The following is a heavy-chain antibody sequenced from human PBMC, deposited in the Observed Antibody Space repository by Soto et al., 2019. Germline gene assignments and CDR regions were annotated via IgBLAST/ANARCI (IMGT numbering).Heavy chain of an antibody. CDR2: IHPNTGGT. D-gene: IGHD6-19*01. J-gene: IGHJ6*02. CDR1: GYPYTNSY. V-gene: IGHV1-2*02. Sequence: QVQLVQSGAEVRKPGASVKVSCKASGYPYTNSYMHWVRQAPGQGLEWMGWIHPNTGGTNYAQKFQGRGTITRDTSVSALYMELNRRTSDDTAIYFCESDFGTRGWFRPAGNSAMDVGGQGTTASV. CDR3: ESDFGTRGWFRPAGNSAMDV.